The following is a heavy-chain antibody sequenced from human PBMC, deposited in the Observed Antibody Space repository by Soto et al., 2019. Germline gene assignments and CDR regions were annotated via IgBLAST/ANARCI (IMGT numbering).Heavy chain of an antibody. Sequence: EVQLVESGGGLVKPGGSLRLSCAASGLTFNTYDMNWVRQAPGKGLEWVSAITTSSAYIYYADSLTGRITISRDNAKNSLCMQMNSLRAEHPSVYDCVRAGTARLLRHSWFDTWGQGTLVTVS. CDR2: ITTSSAYI. CDR3: VRAGTARLLRHSWFDT. D-gene: IGHD2-21*01. V-gene: IGHV3-21*01. CDR1: GLTFNTYD. J-gene: IGHJ5*02.